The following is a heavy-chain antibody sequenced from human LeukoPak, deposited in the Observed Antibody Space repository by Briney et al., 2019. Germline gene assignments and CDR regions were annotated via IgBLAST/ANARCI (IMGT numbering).Heavy chain of an antibody. D-gene: IGHD1-26*01. CDR2: IYYTGSP. Sequence: SETLSLTCTVSGGSISSYYWSWIRQPPGKGLEWFGYIYYTGSPTYNPSLKSRVTMSADTSKNQFSLQLSTATAADTAVDFCARVGGWEPKLHGVTFDYLGQGTLVTVSS. CDR1: GGSISSYY. CDR3: ARVGGWEPKLHGVTFDY. V-gene: IGHV4-59*01. J-gene: IGHJ4*02.